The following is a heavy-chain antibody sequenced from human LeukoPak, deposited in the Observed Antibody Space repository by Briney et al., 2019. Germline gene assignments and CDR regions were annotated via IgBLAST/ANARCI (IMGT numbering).Heavy chain of an antibody. CDR3: ATTADDYYDSSGYPSYFDY. D-gene: IGHD3-22*01. J-gene: IGHJ4*02. CDR2: FDPEDGET. V-gene: IGHV1-24*01. Sequence: ASVKVSCKVSGYTLTDLSMHWVRQAPGKGLEWMGGFDPEDGETIYAQKFQGRVTMTEDTSTDTAYMELSSLRSEDTAVYYCATTADDYYDSSGYPSYFDYWGQGTLVTVSS. CDR1: GYTLTDLS.